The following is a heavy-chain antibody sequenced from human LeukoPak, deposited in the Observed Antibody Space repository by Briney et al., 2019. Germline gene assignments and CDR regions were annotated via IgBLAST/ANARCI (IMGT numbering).Heavy chain of an antibody. Sequence: SETLSLTCTVSGGSIRSYYWSWIRQPPGKGLEWIGYIYYSGSTNYNPSLKSRVTISVDTSKNQFSLKLSSVTAADTAVYYCARGNYYDSNTYYRAFDIWGQGTMVTASS. CDR3: ARGNYYDSNTYYRAFDI. V-gene: IGHV4-59*01. J-gene: IGHJ3*02. CDR1: GGSIRSYY. D-gene: IGHD3-22*01. CDR2: IYYSGST.